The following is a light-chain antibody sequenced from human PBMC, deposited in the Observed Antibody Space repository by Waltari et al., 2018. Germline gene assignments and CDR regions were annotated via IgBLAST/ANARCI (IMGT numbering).Light chain of an antibody. Sequence: EIVLTQSPGTLSLSPGERATLSCRASQSVSSRYLGWYQQSTGQAPRRLIYGASSRATVIPDRFSGSGSGTYFTLPIRRLDPDCFAVYYCQQYCSSRGYTFGQGTKLEIK. CDR3: QQYCSSRGYT. CDR1: QSVSSRY. V-gene: IGKV3-20*01. CDR2: GAS. J-gene: IGKJ2*01.